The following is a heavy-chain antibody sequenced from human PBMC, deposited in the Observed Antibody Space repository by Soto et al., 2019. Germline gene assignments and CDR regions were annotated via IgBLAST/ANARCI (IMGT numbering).Heavy chain of an antibody. D-gene: IGHD4-17*01. Sequence: QVQLVQSGAEVKEPGSSVKVSCKASGGTLSSYTISWVRQAPGQGPEWMGRISPLLGTTNYAQKFQGRVTITADKSTSTVHMELSSLRPEDTAVYYCAVRFDYGDNGMAVWGRGTTVTVSS. CDR1: GGTLSSYT. J-gene: IGHJ6*02. CDR3: AVRFDYGDNGMAV. CDR2: ISPLLGTT. V-gene: IGHV1-69*08.